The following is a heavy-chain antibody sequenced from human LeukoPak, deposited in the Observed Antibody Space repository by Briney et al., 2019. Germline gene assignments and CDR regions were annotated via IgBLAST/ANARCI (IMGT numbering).Heavy chain of an antibody. V-gene: IGHV1-2*06. CDR2: LNPNSGGT. Sequence: GATVKVSCKASGYTFTAYYIHWVRQAPGQGLEWMGRLNPNSGGTNYAQKFQGRVTMTRDTSISTAYMEVSRLTSDDTAVYYCTRDDYYDSSTEDYWGQGTLVTVSS. CDR3: TRDDYYDSSTEDY. J-gene: IGHJ4*02. CDR1: GYTFTAYY. D-gene: IGHD3-22*01.